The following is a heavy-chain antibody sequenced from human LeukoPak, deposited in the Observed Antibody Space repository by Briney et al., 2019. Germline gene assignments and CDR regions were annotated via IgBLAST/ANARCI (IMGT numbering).Heavy chain of an antibody. CDR2: INSDSSII. CDR3: AKGSPVTYFDYMDV. Sequence: GGSLRLSCAASGFTFSSYSMNWVRQAPGKGLEWVSYINSDSSIIYYADSVKGRFTITRDNAKNSLYLQMNSLRAEDTAVYYCAKGSPVTYFDYMDVWGKGTTVTVSS. CDR1: GFTFSSYS. V-gene: IGHV3-48*04. J-gene: IGHJ6*03. D-gene: IGHD4-17*01.